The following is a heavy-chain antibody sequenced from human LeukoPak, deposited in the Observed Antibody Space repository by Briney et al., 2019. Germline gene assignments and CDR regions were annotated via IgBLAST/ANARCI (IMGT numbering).Heavy chain of an antibody. CDR2: INQDGSEK. CDR1: GFTFTTYW. D-gene: IGHD3-10*01. Sequence: GESLRPSCAASGFTFTTYWMTWVRQAPGKGLEWVANINQDGSEKYFVDSVKGRFTISRDNAKNSLYLQMNSLRVEDTAVYYCARVAKYYYGSETYYSSEHWGQGTPVTASS. J-gene: IGHJ1*01. CDR3: ARVAKYYYGSETYYSSEH. V-gene: IGHV3-7*01.